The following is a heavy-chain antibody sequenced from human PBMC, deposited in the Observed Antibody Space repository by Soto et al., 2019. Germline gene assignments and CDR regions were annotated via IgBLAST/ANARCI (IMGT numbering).Heavy chain of an antibody. Sequence: QVQLVQSGAEVRKPGSSVKVSCKAPGGTFSTYIISWVRQAPGQGLEWMGRIIPIPDITNYAQKFHGRVTVTADRSTSTAYMELPSLKSDDTAVYYCARDRITRLGADFDLWGQGIMVPGSS. CDR3: ARDRITRLGADFDL. CDR1: GGTFSTYI. CDR2: IIPIPDIT. J-gene: IGHJ3*01. D-gene: IGHD3-3*01. V-gene: IGHV1-69*08.